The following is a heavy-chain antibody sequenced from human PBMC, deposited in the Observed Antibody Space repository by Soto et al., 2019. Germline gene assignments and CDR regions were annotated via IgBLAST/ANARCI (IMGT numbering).Heavy chain of an antibody. Sequence: PWWSLRLSCSASVFPFSSYTMSWVRQAPGKGLEWVSSFSGRDATTYYADSVKGRFTISRDNSKNTLYLQMNSLRAEDTALYFCVRTIVGATKGGWFDPWGQGALVTV. J-gene: IGHJ5*02. V-gene: IGHV3-23*01. D-gene: IGHD1-26*01. CDR3: VRTIVGATKGGWFDP. CDR2: FSGRDATT. CDR1: VFPFSSYT.